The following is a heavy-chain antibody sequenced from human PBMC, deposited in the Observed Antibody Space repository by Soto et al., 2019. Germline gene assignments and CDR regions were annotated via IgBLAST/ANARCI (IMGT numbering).Heavy chain of an antibody. J-gene: IGHJ6*02. Sequence: LRLSCAASGFTFSSYAMHWVRQAPGKGLEWVAVISYDGSNKYYADSVKGRFTISRDNSKNTLYLQMNSLRAEDTAVYYCARDFCYTTAGCGMDVWGQGTTVTVSS. D-gene: IGHD2-2*02. V-gene: IGHV3-30-3*01. CDR3: ARDFCYTTAGCGMDV. CDR2: ISYDGSNK. CDR1: GFTFSSYA.